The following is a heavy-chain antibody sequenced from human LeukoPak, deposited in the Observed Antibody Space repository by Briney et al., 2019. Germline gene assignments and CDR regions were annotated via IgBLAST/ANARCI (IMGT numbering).Heavy chain of an antibody. D-gene: IGHD2-2*01. CDR2: INHSGST. V-gene: IGHV4-34*01. CDR1: GGSFSGYY. J-gene: IGHJ4*02. CDR3: ARGVAPDIVVVPAATRGLDY. Sequence: SETLSLTCAVYGGSFSGYYWSWICQPLGKGLEWIGEINHSGSTNYNPSLKSRVTISVDTSKNQFSLKLSSVTAADTAVYYCARGVAPDIVVVPAATRGLDYWGQGTLVTVSS.